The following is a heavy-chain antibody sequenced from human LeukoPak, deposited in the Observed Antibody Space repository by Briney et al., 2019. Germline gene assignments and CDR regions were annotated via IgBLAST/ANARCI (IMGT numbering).Heavy chain of an antibody. J-gene: IGHJ5*02. D-gene: IGHD5-18*01. CDR3: ARGEYNYGRDWFDP. CDR2: MNPNSGNT. V-gene: IGHV1-2*02. Sequence: ASVKVSCKASGYTFTGYYMHWVRQATGQGLEWMGWMNPNSGNTGYAQKFQGRVTMTRDTSISTAYMELSSLRSDDTAVYYCARGEYNYGRDWFDPWGQGTLVTVSS. CDR1: GYTFTGYY.